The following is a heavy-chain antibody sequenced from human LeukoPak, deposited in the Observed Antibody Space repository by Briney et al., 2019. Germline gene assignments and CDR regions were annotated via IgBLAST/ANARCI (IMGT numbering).Heavy chain of an antibody. CDR2: ISSSSNYI. J-gene: IGHJ4*02. Sequence: GGSLRLSCAASGFTFSSYSMNWVRQAPGKGLEWVSFISSSSNYIYYADSVKGRFTISRDNAKNSLYLQMSSLRAEDTAVYYCARVLRVYYFDYWGQGTLVTVSS. CDR1: GFTFSSYS. CDR3: ARVLRVYYFDY. D-gene: IGHD6-13*01. V-gene: IGHV3-21*01.